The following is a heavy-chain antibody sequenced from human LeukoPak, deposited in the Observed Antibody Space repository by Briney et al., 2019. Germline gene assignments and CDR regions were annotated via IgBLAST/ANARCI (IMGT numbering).Heavy chain of an antibody. D-gene: IGHD6-19*01. CDR1: GGSISSYY. J-gene: IGHJ4*02. V-gene: IGHV4-59*01. CDR3: ARGYSSAFDY. Sequence: SETLSLTCTVSGGSISSYYWSWIRQPPGKGLEWIGYIYYSGSTNYNPSLKSRVTISVDTSKNQLSLKLSSVTAADTALYYCARGYSSAFDYWGQGTLVTVSS. CDR2: IYYSGST.